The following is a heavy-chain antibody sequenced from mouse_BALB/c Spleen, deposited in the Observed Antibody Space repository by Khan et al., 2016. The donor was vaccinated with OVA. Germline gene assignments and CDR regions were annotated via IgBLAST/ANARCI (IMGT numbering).Heavy chain of an antibody. CDR2: VSTGGGYT. V-gene: IGHV5-6*01. Sequence: EVELVESGGDLVKPGGSLKLSCAASGFTFSTYGMSWVRQTPDKRLEWVATVSTGGGYTCYPDSVKGRFTISRDNAKNTLYLQMSGLKSEDTAIFYCTRLAYYYDSEGFAYWGQGTLVTVSA. D-gene: IGHD1-1*01. CDR3: TRLAYYYDSEGFAY. J-gene: IGHJ3*01. CDR1: GFTFSTYG.